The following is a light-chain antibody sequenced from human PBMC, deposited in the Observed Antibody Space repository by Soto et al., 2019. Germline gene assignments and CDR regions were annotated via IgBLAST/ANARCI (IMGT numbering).Light chain of an antibody. CDR3: SSYTSVSTLV. V-gene: IGLV2-14*01. J-gene: IGLJ3*02. CDR2: DVN. Sequence: QSVLTQPASVSGSPGQSITISCTGTSGDVGGSNSVSWYQHHPGKAPKLMIYDVNNRPSGVSNRFSGSKSDNTASLTISGLQPDDEADYYCSSYTSVSTLVFGGGTKLTVL. CDR1: SGDVGGSNS.